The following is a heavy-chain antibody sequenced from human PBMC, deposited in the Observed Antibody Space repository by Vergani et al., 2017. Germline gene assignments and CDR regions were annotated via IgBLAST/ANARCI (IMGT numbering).Heavy chain of an antibody. V-gene: IGHV4-38-2*01. D-gene: IGHD3-9*01. CDR2: IYRTGRT. Sequence: QVQLQESGPGLVKPSETLSLTCAVSGFSIDNGYYWDWIRQPPGKGLEWIGRIYRTGRTHFNPSLKSRVTISVDTSNNHFSLRLNSLTAAATAVYYCARRSGIVYDIFSGTQYFFDFWGQGTLVTVSS. CDR3: ARRSGIVYDIFSGTQYFFDF. CDR1: GFSIDNGYY. J-gene: IGHJ4*02.